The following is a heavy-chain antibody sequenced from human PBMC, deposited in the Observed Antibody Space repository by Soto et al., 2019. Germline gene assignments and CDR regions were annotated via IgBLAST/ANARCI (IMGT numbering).Heavy chain of an antibody. CDR1: GFTFSSYG. CDR3: VKDLPRLGYRDGSSCLPRRYYGMDV. D-gene: IGHD2-2*01. Sequence: GGSLRLSCAASGFTFSSYGMHWVRQAPGKGLEWVAIISYDGGDKFYADSVKGRFTISRDNSKNTLYLQMDNLSPADTALYYCVKDLPRLGYRDGSSCLPRRYYGMDVWGQGTTVTVSS. V-gene: IGHV3-30*18. CDR2: ISYDGGDK. J-gene: IGHJ6*02.